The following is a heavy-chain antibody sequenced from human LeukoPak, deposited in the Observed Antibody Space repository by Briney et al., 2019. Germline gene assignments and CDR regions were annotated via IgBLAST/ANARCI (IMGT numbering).Heavy chain of an antibody. CDR2: INPSGSST. CDR3: ARSNQADDY. D-gene: IGHD4-11*01. Sequence: GGSLRLSCAASGFAFSSYWMHWVRQVPGKGLVWVSRINPSGSSTAYADSVKGRFTISRDNAKNTLHLQMNSLRAEDTAVYYCARSNQADDYWGQGTLVTVSS. V-gene: IGHV3-74*01. J-gene: IGHJ4*02. CDR1: GFAFSSYW.